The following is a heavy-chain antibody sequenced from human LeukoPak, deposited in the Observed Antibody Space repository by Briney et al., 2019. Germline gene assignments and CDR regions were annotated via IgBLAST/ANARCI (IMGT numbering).Heavy chain of an antibody. CDR3: ERTSADYYDSSGYYKGPRPRKYYYYMDV. V-gene: IGHV4-59*01. CDR1: GGSISSYH. J-gene: IGHJ6*03. CDR2: LYYSGST. D-gene: IGHD3-22*01. Sequence: PSETLSLTCTVSGGSISSYHWIGIRQPPGKGREGIGYLYYSGSTNYNTSLKSRVTIPLHTPKQQSSPALSSVTAAGPAVYYCERTSADYYDSSGYYKGPRPRKYYYYMDVWGKGTTVTVSS.